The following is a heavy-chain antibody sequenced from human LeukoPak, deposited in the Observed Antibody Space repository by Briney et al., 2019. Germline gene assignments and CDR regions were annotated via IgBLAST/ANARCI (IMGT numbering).Heavy chain of an antibody. D-gene: IGHD6-19*01. Sequence: PSGTLSLTCAVSGGSISSSNWWSWVRQPPGKGLEWIGEIYHSGSTNYNPSLKSRVTISVDKSKNQFSLKLSSVTAADTAVYYCASIHSSDWYSENDYWGQGTLVTVSS. J-gene: IGHJ4*02. CDR1: GGSISSSNW. CDR3: ASIHSSDWYSENDY. CDR2: IYHSGST. V-gene: IGHV4-4*02.